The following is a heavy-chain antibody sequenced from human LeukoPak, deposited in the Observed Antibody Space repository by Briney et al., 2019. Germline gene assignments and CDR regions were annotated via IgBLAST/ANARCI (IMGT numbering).Heavy chain of an antibody. Sequence: SETLSPTCTVSNGSVGSNFWTYMRQPAGQGLEWIGRIHTSGTTNYNPSLKSRVTMSVDTSKNQFSLELSSVTAADTAVYYCAREETTRSLRAFDCWGQGTLVTVSS. CDR2: IHTSGTT. CDR1: NGSVGSNF. V-gene: IGHV4-4*07. CDR3: AREETTRSLRAFDC. J-gene: IGHJ4*02. D-gene: IGHD5-12*01.